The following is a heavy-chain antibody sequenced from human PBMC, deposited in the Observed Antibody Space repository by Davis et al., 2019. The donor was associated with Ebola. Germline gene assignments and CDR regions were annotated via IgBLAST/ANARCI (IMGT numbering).Heavy chain of an antibody. J-gene: IGHJ6*02. CDR1: GFSVGSNY. CDR3: ARGSTIAVAGTPYYYGMDV. Sequence: GESLKISCAASGFSVGSNYMTWVRQAPGKGLEWVSTIYGDGSRYYGDSVKGRFTISRDNSKNTLYLQMNSLRAEDTAVYYCARGSTIAVAGTPYYYGMDVWGQGTTVTVSS. D-gene: IGHD6-19*01. CDR2: IYGDGSR. V-gene: IGHV3-66*01.